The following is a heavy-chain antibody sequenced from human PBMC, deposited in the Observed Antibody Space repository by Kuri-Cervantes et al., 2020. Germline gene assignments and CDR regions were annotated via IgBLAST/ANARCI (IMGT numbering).Heavy chain of an antibody. Sequence: SETLSLTCTVSGGSISSYYWSWIRQPPGKGLEWIGYIYYSGSTNYNPSLKSRVTISVDTSKNQFSLKLSSVTAADTAVYYCARSYGEQWLGKYNWFDPWGQGTLVTVSS. CDR2: IYYSGST. D-gene: IGHD6-19*01. V-gene: IGHV4-59*01. J-gene: IGHJ5*02. CDR3: ARSYGEQWLGKYNWFDP. CDR1: GGSISSYY.